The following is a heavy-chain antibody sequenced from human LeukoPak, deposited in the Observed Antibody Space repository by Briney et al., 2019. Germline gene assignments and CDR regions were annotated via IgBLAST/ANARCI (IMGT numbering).Heavy chain of an antibody. J-gene: IGHJ4*02. D-gene: IGHD6-13*01. CDR3: ARDVAAAGNFDY. CDR2: INHSGST. Sequence: SETLSLTCAVYGGSFSGYYWSWIRQPPGKGLEWIGEINHSGSTNYNPSLKSRVTISVDTSKNQFSLKLSSVTAADTAVYYCARDVAAAGNFDYWGQGTLVTVSS. CDR1: GGSFSGYY. V-gene: IGHV4-34*01.